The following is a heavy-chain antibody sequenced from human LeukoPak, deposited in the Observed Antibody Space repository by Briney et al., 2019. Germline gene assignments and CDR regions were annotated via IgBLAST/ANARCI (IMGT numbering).Heavy chain of an antibody. CDR3: ARGYYYDSSGQFDY. J-gene: IGHJ4*02. CDR1: GYTFTSYG. Sequence: ASVKVSCKASGYTFTSYGISWVRQAPGQGLEWMGWISAYNGNTNYAQKLQGRVTMTSDTSTSTAYMELRSLRSDDTAVYYCARGYYYDSSGQFDYWGQGTLVTVSS. D-gene: IGHD3-22*01. V-gene: IGHV1-18*01. CDR2: ISAYNGNT.